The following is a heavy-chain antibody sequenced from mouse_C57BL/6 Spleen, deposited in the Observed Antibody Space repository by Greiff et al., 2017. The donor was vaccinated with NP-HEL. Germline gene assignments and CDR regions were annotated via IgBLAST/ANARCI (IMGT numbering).Heavy chain of an antibody. CDR1: GFTFSDYG. CDR3: AEDGYYSMDY. J-gene: IGHJ4*01. CDR2: ISSGSSTI. V-gene: IGHV5-17*01. D-gene: IGHD2-3*01. Sequence: DVMLVESGGGLVKPGGSLKLSCAASGFTFSDYGMHWVRQAPEKGLEWVAYISSGSSTIYYADTVKGRFTISRDNAKNTLFLQMTSLRSEDTAMYYCAEDGYYSMDYWGQGTSVTVSS.